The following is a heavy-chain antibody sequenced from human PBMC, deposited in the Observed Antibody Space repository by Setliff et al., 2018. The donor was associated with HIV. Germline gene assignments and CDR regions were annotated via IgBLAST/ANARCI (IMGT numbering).Heavy chain of an antibody. D-gene: IGHD3-10*01. CDR3: ARNRVPSSL. CDR1: GGSITSGNYF. Sequence: SETLSLTCTVSGGSITSGNYFWTWIRQPAGKGLEWIGHIYTDGSTNYNPSFRSRVTMSVDASKNQFSLILSSVIAADTAVYDCARNRVPSSLWGQGTLVTVSS. V-gene: IGHV4-61*09. CDR2: IYTDGST. J-gene: IGHJ4*02.